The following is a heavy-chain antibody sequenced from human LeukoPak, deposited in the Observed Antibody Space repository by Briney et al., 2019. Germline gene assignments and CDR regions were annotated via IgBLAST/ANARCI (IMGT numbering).Heavy chain of an antibody. V-gene: IGHV3-7*03. CDR1: GFTFSSYW. CDR3: ARADGHAHWFDP. J-gene: IGHJ5*02. Sequence: GSLRLSCAASGFTFSSYWMSWVRQAPGKGLEWVANIKQDGRDKYYVDSVKGRFTISRDNAKNSLYLQMNSLRAEDTAVYYCARADGHAHWFDPWGQGTLVTVSS. CDR2: IKQDGRDK.